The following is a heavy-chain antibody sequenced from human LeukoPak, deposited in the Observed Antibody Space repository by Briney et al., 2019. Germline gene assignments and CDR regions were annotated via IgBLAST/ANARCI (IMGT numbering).Heavy chain of an antibody. CDR1: ALTVISNY. Sequence: LPGGSLILSCAAYALTVISNYMRWVRQAPGKGLEWVLVIYSGGSTYYPESVKGRFTISRDNSKNTLYIQMNSLRAEYTAVYYCARDLHGSGSYYTGADWFDPSGHGNLVTVSS. CDR3: ARDLHGSGSYYTGADWFDP. CDR2: IYSGGST. D-gene: IGHD3-10*01. V-gene: IGHV3-66*01. J-gene: IGHJ5*02.